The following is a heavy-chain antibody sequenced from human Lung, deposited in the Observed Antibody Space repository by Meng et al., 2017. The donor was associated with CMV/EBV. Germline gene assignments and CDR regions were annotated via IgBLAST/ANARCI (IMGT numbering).Heavy chain of an antibody. CDR3: ARGFRGGYYYYYGMDV. D-gene: IGHD2-15*01. J-gene: IGHJ6*02. Sequence: SETLSLTCTVSGGSVSSGSYYWSWIRQPPGKGLEWIGDIYYSGSTNYNPSLKSRVTISVDTSKNQFSLKLSSVTAADTAVYYCARGFRGGYYYYYGMDVWGQGTTVTVSS. CDR2: IYYSGST. CDR1: GGSVSSGSYY. V-gene: IGHV4-61*01.